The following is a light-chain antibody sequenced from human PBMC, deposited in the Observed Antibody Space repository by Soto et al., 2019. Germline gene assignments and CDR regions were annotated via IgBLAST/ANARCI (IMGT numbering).Light chain of an antibody. J-gene: IGKJ4*01. CDR2: AAS. V-gene: IGKV1-8*01. CDR1: QGISSY. CDR3: QQYYSYPRN. Sequence: AIRMTQSPSSFSASTGDRVTITCRASQGISSYLAWYQQKPGKAPKLLIYAASTLQSGVPSRFSGSGSGTDFTLTISCLQSEDFATYYCQQYYSYPRNFGGGTKVESK.